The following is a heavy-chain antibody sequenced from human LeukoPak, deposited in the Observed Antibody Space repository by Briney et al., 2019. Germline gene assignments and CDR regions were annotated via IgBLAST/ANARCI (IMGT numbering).Heavy chain of an antibody. Sequence: ASVKVSCKASGYTFTSYDIHWVRQATGQGLEWMGWMNPNSGNTGYAQKFQGRVTMTRNTSISTAYMELSSLRSEDTAVYYCAREECSIGVCYPSGYWGQGTLVTVSS. CDR2: MNPNSGNT. D-gene: IGHD2-8*01. CDR1: GYTFTSYD. V-gene: IGHV1-8*01. CDR3: AREECSIGVCYPSGY. J-gene: IGHJ4*02.